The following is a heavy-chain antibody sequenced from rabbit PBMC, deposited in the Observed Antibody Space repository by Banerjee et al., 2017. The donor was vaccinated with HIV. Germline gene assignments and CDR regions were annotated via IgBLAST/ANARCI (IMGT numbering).Heavy chain of an antibody. CDR3: ARAGSGSGIYYTGFTL. CDR2: IYAGSSDSS. Sequence: QSLEESGGDLVKPGASLTLTCTASGFSFSSSYYMWWVHQAPGKGLEWIGCIYAGSSDSSYYASWAKGRFTISKTSSTTVTLQMTSLTAADTATYFCARAGSGSGIYYTGFTLWGPGTLVTVS. D-gene: IGHD8-1*01. CDR1: GFSFSSSYY. V-gene: IGHV1S40*01. J-gene: IGHJ4*01.